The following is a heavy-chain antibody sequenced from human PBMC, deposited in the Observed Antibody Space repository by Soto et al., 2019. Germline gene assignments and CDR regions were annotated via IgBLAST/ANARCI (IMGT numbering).Heavy chain of an antibody. CDR1: GGTFRTYA. CDR3: ARSESGDGYNQDYYFDY. CDR2: LLPVFGTP. J-gene: IGHJ4*02. V-gene: IGHV1-69*01. Sequence: QVQLVQSGPEVKKPGSSVKVSCRSSGGTFRTYAISWARQAPGQGLEWMGWLLPVFGTPAYAQRFQGRVTINADESSSTSYMELTGLRSDDTAVYYCARSESGDGYNQDYYFDYWGQGTLVAVSS. D-gene: IGHD3-10*01.